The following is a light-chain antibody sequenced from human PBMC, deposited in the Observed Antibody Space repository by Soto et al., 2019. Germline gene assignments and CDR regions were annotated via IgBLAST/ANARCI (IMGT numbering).Light chain of an antibody. Sequence: QSVLTQPPSVSAAPGQKVTISCSGSRSNIANNYVSWYQQLPGTAPKLLIYDNNKPPSGIPDRFSGSKSGTSATLGITGLQTGDEADYYCGTWDSSLSSAIFGGGTKLTVL. CDR3: GTWDSSLSSAI. CDR2: DNN. V-gene: IGLV1-51*01. J-gene: IGLJ2*01. CDR1: RSNIANNY.